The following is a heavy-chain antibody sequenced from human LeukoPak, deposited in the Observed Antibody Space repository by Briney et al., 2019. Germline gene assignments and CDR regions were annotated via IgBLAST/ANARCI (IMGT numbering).Heavy chain of an antibody. CDR2: INSGGGTT. J-gene: IGHJ4*02. CDR1: GYTFSNYY. D-gene: IGHD3-22*01. V-gene: IGHV1-46*01. CDR3: AREAAGSSGYYAY. Sequence: ASVKVPCKTSGYTFSNYYMHWVRQAPGQGHEWMGIINSGGGTTSYAQKFEGRVTMTRDTSTSTVYMELRSLRSEDTAVYYCAREAAGSSGYYAYWGQGTLVIVSS.